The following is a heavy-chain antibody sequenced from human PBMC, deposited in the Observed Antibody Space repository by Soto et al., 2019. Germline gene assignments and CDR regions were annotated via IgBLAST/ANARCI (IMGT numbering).Heavy chain of an antibody. J-gene: IGHJ4*02. CDR3: ATAVFRWDGYSPFDY. CDR2: IYHSGST. V-gene: IGHV4-30-2*01. CDR1: GGTISGRGYP. D-gene: IGHD3-22*01. Sequence: HTCAVSGGTISGRGYPWSWIRQPPGKGLEWIGYIYHSGSTYYNPSLKSRVTISVDRSKNQFSLKLSSVTAADTAVYFFATAVFRWDGYSPFDYWGQGTLVTVSS.